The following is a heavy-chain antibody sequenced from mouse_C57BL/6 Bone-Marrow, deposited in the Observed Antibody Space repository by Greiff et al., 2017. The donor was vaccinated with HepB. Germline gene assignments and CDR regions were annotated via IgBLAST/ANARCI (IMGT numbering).Heavy chain of an antibody. CDR2: IDPSDSYT. Sequence: QVQLQQPGAELVMPGASVKLSCKASGYTFTSYWMHWVTQRPGQGLEWIGEIDPSDSYTNYNQKFKGKSTLTVDKSSSTAYMQLSSLTSEDSAVYYCARDYDYYFDYWGQGTTLTVSS. J-gene: IGHJ2*01. V-gene: IGHV1-69*01. D-gene: IGHD2-4*01. CDR3: ARDYDYYFDY. CDR1: GYTFTSYW.